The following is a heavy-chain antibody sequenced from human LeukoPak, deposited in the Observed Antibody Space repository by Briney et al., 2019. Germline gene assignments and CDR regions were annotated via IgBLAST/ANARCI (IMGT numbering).Heavy chain of an antibody. D-gene: IGHD6-13*01. V-gene: IGHV3-21*01. J-gene: IGHJ4*02. CDR3: ASVGIAAAGHFDY. CDR2: SSSSSSYI. Sequence: GGSLRLSCAASGFTFSSYSMNWVRQAPGKGLEWVSSSSSSSSYIYYADSVKGRFTISRDNAKNSLYLQMNSLRAEDTAVYYCASVGIAAAGHFDYWGQGTLVTVSS. CDR1: GFTFSSYS.